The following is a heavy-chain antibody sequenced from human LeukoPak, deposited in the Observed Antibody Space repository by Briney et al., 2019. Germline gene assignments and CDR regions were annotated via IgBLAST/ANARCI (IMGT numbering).Heavy chain of an antibody. CDR1: GFTVSTNY. CDR3: ARRLPTAWGADY. D-gene: IGHD7-27*01. Sequence: GGSLRLSCAVSGFTVSTNYMTWVRQAPGKGLEWVSVIYTGGGTYYADSVKGRFTISRDNSKNTLYLQMNSLRTEDTAVYYCARRLPTAWGADYWGQGTLVTVSS. CDR2: IYTGGGT. J-gene: IGHJ4*02. V-gene: IGHV3-53*01.